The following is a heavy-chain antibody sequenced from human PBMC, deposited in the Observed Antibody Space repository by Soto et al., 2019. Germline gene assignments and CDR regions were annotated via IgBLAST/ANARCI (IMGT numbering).Heavy chain of an antibody. D-gene: IGHD1-26*01. CDR3: ARREIQGPIDY. J-gene: IGHJ4*02. Sequence: QVQLQESGPGLVKPSDTLSLTCAVSGYSISSNNWWGWIRQPPGKGLEWIGYIYYSGTTYYNPSLQSRVTLAIDPVQNPFSLKLTSVTAVDTAVYYCARREIQGPIDYWGQGTLVTVSS. CDR2: IYYSGTT. CDR1: GYSISSNNW. V-gene: IGHV4-28*01.